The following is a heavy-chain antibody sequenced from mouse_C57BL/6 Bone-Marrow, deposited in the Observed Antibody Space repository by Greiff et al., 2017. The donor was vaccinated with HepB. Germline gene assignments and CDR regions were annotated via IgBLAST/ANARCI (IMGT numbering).Heavy chain of an antibody. V-gene: IGHV7-1*01. CDR2: SRNKANDYTT. J-gene: IGHJ4*01. CDR1: GFTFSDFY. Sequence: EVKLMESGGGLVQSGRSLRLSCATSGFTFSDFYMEWVRQAPGKGLEWIAASRNKANDYTTEYSASVKGRFIVSRDTSQSILYLQMNALRAEDTAIYYCARDAAAQASAMDYWGQGTSVTVSS. D-gene: IGHD3-2*02. CDR3: ARDAAAQASAMDY.